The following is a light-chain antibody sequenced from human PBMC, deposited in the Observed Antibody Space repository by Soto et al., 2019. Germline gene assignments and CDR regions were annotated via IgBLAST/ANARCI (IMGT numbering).Light chain of an antibody. J-gene: IGKJ2*01. CDR3: QQSYSSPQMYT. V-gene: IGKV1-39*01. CDR2: AAS. CDR1: QTISSS. Sequence: DIQMTQSPSSLSASVGDRVTITCWASQTISSSLNWYQQKPGKAPDLLIYAASNLQSGVPSRFSGSGSGSDFTLTISSLQPEDFATYYCQQSYSSPQMYTLGQGTRLEIK.